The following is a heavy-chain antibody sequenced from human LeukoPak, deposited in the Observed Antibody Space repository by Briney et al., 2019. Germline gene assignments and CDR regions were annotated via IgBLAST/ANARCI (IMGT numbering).Heavy chain of an antibody. V-gene: IGHV1-46*01. D-gene: IGHD6-13*01. J-gene: IGHJ5*02. CDR2: INPSGGST. Sequence: ASQKVSCKASGYTFTSYYMHWVRQSPGHGLEWMGIINPSGGSTSYAQKYQGRVTMTRDTSTSTVYMELSSLRSEDTAVYYCARDRYSSRIAAAGPNWFDPWGQGTLVTVSS. CDR3: ARDRYSSRIAAAGPNWFDP. CDR1: GYTFTSYY.